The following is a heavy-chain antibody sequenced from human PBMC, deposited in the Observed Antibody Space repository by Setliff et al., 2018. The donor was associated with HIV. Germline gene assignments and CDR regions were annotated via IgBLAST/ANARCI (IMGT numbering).Heavy chain of an antibody. V-gene: IGHV3-33*08. D-gene: IGHD6-19*01. Sequence: GGSLRLSCAASGFTFSIYGMHWVRQAPGKGLEWVAVIWYDGSNKYYADSVKGRFTISRDNSKNTLYLQMNSLRAEDTAVYYCARGAVAGNPNFDYWGQGTLVTVSS. J-gene: IGHJ4*02. CDR3: ARGAVAGNPNFDY. CDR1: GFTFSIYG. CDR2: IWYDGSNK.